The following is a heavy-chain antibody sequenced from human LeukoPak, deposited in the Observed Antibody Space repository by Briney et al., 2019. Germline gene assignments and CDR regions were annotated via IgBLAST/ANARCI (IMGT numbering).Heavy chain of an antibody. CDR2: INPNSGGT. J-gene: IGHJ4*02. D-gene: IGHD6-6*01. Sequence: ASVKVSCKASGYTFTGYYMHWVRQAPGQGLEWMGWINPNSGGTNYAQKFQGRVTMTRDTSISTAYMELSRLRSDDTAVYYCARGPYSSSPLNGYWGQGTLVTVSS. CDR3: ARGPYSSSPLNGY. V-gene: IGHV1-2*02. CDR1: GYTFTGYY.